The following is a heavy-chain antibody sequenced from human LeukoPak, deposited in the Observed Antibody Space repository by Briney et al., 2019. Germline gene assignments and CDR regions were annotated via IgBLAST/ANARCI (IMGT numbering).Heavy chain of an antibody. Sequence: PSETLSLTCTVSGVSISSYYWSWIRQPPGKGLEWIGYIYYSGTTSYNPSPKSRVTISVDTSKNQFSLKLISVTAADTAVYYCARHQSGSYYYYGMDVWGQGTTVTVSS. CDR3: ARHQSGSYYYYGMDV. J-gene: IGHJ6*02. CDR2: IYYSGTT. V-gene: IGHV4-59*08. CDR1: GVSISSYY. D-gene: IGHD1-26*01.